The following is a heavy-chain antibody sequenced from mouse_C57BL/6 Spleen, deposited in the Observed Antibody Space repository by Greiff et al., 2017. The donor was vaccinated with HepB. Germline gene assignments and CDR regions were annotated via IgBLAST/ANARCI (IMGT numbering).Heavy chain of an antibody. CDR2: ISYDGSN. CDR1: GYSITSGYY. CDR3: ARDLGTTVVATNYFDY. V-gene: IGHV3-6*01. J-gene: IGHJ2*01. D-gene: IGHD1-1*01. Sequence: EVQLVESGPGLVKPSQSLSLTCSVTGYSITSGYYWNWIRQFPGNKLEWMGYISYDGSNNYNPSLKNRISITRDTSKNQFFLKLNSVTTEDTATYYCARDLGTTVVATNYFDYWGQGTTLTVSS.